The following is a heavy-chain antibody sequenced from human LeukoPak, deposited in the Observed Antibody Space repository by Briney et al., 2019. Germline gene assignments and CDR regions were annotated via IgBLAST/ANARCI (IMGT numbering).Heavy chain of an antibody. CDR3: ARIYSSGWNWYFDL. CDR1: GFTFSSYW. CDR2: IKQDGSEK. J-gene: IGHJ2*01. D-gene: IGHD6-19*01. V-gene: IGHV3-7*04. Sequence: GGSLRLSCAASGFTFSSYWMSWVRQAPGKGLEWVANIKQDGSEKYYVDSVKGRFTISRDNDKNSLYLQMNSLRAEDTAVYYCARIYSSGWNWYFDLWGRGTLVTVSS.